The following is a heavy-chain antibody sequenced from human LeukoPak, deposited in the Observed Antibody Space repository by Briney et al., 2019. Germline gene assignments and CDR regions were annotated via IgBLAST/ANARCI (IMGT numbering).Heavy chain of an antibody. V-gene: IGHV4-39*01. D-gene: IGHD6-19*01. CDR1: GGSISSSSFH. CDR3: ARQGYISGQGFRNNWFDP. J-gene: IGHJ5*02. CDR2: IFYSGRT. Sequence: PSETLSLTCTVSGGSISSSSFHWGWIRQPPGKGLEWIGTIFYSGRTYYNPSLKSRVTMAVDTSKNQFSLKLSSVTAADTAVYYCARQGYISGQGFRNNWFDPWGQGSLVTVSS.